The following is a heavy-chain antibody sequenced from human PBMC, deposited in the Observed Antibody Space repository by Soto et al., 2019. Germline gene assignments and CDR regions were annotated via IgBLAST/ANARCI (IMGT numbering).Heavy chain of an antibody. CDR3: ARRAHMSRRGETFSYYYYGMDV. D-gene: IGHD3-16*01. J-gene: IGHJ6*02. V-gene: IGHV5-10-1*01. Sequence: EVQLVQSGAEVKKPGESLRISCKGSGYSFTGYWISWVRQMPGKGLEWMGRIDPIDSYTNYSPSFQGHVTISADKSISTAYLQWSSLKASDTAMYYCARRAHMSRRGETFSYYYYGMDVWGQGTTVTVSS. CDR1: GYSFTGYW. CDR2: IDPIDSYT.